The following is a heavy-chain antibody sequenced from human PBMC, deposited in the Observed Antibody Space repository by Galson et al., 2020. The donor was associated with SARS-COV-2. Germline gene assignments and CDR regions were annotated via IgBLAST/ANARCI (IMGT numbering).Heavy chain of an antibody. J-gene: IGHJ6*02. D-gene: IGHD6-13*01. V-gene: IGHV3-21*01. CDR1: GFPFSTYG. Sequence: GGSLRLSCAASGFPFSTYGMNWVRQAPGKGLEWVASISSGSTYINYADSVKGRFTISRDNAGNSLFLQMNSLRAEDTAVYYCARDRSTSSWAHYYYYGLDVWGQGTTVIVSS. CDR3: ARDRSTSSWAHYYYYGLDV. CDR2: ISSGSTYI.